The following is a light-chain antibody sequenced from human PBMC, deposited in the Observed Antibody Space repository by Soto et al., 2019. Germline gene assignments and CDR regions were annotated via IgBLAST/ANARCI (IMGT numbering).Light chain of an antibody. J-gene: IGKJ2*01. Sequence: EIVLTQSPGTLSLSPGEGATLSCRASQSVSSNYLAWYQQEPGQAPRLLIFGASNRASDIPDRFSGSGSGTDFTLTISRLEPEDFVVYYCQQYGNSPPYTFGQGTKLEIK. V-gene: IGKV3-20*01. CDR3: QQYGNSPPYT. CDR2: GAS. CDR1: QSVSSNY.